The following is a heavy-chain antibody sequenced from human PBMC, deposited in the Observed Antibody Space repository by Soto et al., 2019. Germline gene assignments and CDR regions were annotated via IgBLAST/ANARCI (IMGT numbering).Heavy chain of an antibody. J-gene: IGHJ4*02. V-gene: IGHV4-39*01. CDR2: IYYSGST. CDR1: GGSISSSSYY. Sequence: PSETLSLTCTVSGGSISSSSYYWGWIRQPPGKGLEWIGSIYYSGSTYYNPYLKSRVTISVDTSKNQHSLKLSSVTAADTAVYYCSCKIEYSGYDYSPDDYYFDYWGQGTLVTVSS. D-gene: IGHD5-12*01. CDR3: SCKIEYSGYDYSPDDYYFDY.